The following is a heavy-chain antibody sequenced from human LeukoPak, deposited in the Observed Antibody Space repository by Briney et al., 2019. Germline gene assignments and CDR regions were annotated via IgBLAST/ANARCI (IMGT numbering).Heavy chain of an antibody. CDR2: IYHSGST. Sequence: SQTLSLTCAVSGGSISSDGYSWSWIRQPPGKGLEWIGYIYHSGSTYYNPSLKSRVTISVDRSKNQFSLKLSSVTAADTAVYYCAREGADSGCIDYWGQGTLVTVSS. J-gene: IGHJ4*02. D-gene: IGHD6-19*01. CDR1: GGSISSDGYS. CDR3: AREGADSGCIDY. V-gene: IGHV4-30-2*01.